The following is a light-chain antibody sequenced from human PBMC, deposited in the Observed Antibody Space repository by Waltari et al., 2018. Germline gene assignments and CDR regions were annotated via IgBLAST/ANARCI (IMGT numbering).Light chain of an antibody. Sequence: DIQMTQSPSSLSASVGDRVTIPCPASQDISNYLNWYQQKPGKAPKLLIYDASNLETGVPSRFSGSGSGTDFTFTISSLQPEDIATYYCQQYDNLPITFGQGTRLEIK. J-gene: IGKJ5*01. CDR3: QQYDNLPIT. CDR2: DAS. CDR1: QDISNY. V-gene: IGKV1-33*01.